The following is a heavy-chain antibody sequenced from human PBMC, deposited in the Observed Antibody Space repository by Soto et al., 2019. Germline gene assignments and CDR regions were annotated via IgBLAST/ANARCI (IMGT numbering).Heavy chain of an antibody. CDR3: ARNLPEAAMVDY. CDR2: MNPNSGNT. V-gene: IGHV1-8*01. J-gene: IGHJ4*02. D-gene: IGHD5-18*01. Sequence: QVQLVQSGAEVKKPGASVKVSCKASGYTFTSYDINWVRRATGQGLEWMGWMNPNSGNTGYAQKFQGRVTMTRDTSISTAYMERSSLRSEDTAVYFCARNLPEAAMVDYWGQGTLVTVST. CDR1: GYTFTSYD.